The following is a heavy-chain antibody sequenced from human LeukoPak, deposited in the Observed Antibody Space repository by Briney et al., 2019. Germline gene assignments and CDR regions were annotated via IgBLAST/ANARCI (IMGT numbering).Heavy chain of an antibody. CDR3: ARDSRPIFECQQLGGDY. J-gene: IGHJ4*02. D-gene: IGHD6-13*01. CDR2: INPNSGGT. Sequence: ASVKVSCKTSGYTFTGYYMHWVRQAPGQGLEWMGWINPNSGGTNYAQKFQGRVTMTRDTSISTAHMELSRLRSDDTAVYYCARDSRPIFECQQLGGDYWGQGTLVTVSS. CDR1: GYTFTGYY. V-gene: IGHV1-2*02.